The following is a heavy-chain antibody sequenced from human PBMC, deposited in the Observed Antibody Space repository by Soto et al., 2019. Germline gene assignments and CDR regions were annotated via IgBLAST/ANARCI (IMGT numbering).Heavy chain of an antibody. J-gene: IGHJ5*02. CDR1: GFTFSSYS. CDR2: ISSSSSTI. V-gene: IGHV3-48*02. D-gene: IGHD3-9*01. Sequence: EVQLVESGGGLVQPGGSLRLSCAASGFTFSSYSMNWVRQAPGKGLEWVSYISSSSSTIYYADSVKGRFTTSRDNAKNSLYLQMNSLRDEDTAVYYCAREYLDWSNWFDPWGQGTLVTVSS. CDR3: AREYLDWSNWFDP.